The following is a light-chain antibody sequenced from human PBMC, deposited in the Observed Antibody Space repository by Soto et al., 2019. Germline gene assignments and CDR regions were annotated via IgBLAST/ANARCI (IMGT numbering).Light chain of an antibody. J-gene: IGKJ2*01. CDR1: QGIGNY. CDR3: QQSYSQYT. Sequence: DIQMTQSPPSLSASVGDRVTITCRASQGIGNYLAWYQQKPGKVPKLLIYGASTLQSGVPSRFSGSGSGTDFTLTISSLRPEDVATYYCQQSYSQYTFGQGTKLEIK. V-gene: IGKV1-27*01. CDR2: GAS.